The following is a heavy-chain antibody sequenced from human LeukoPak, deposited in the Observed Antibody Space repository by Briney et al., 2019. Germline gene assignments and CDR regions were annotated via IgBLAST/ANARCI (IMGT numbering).Heavy chain of an antibody. D-gene: IGHD2-2*01. Sequence: SETLSLTCTVSGGSISSYYWSWIRQPPGKGLEWIGYIYYSGSTNYNPSLKSRVTISVDTSKNQFSLKLSSVTAADTAVYYCAREGVVVPAAIIHWGQGTLVTVSS. CDR3: AREGVVVPAAIIH. CDR2: IYYSGST. J-gene: IGHJ4*02. V-gene: IGHV4-59*01. CDR1: GGSISSYY.